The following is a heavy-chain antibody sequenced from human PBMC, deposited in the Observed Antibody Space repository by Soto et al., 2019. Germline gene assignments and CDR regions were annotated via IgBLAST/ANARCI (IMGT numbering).Heavy chain of an antibody. V-gene: IGHV4-30-2*01. D-gene: IGHD3-10*01. J-gene: IGHJ5*02. CDR3: ARTMVRGVIIGGNWFDP. CDR2: IYHSGST. Sequence: SETLSLTCAVSGGSISSGGYSWSWIRQPPGKGLEWIGYIYHSGSTYYNPSLKSRVTISVDRSKNQFSLKLSSVTAADTAVYYCARTMVRGVIIGGNWFDPWGQGTLVTVSS. CDR1: GGSISSGGYS.